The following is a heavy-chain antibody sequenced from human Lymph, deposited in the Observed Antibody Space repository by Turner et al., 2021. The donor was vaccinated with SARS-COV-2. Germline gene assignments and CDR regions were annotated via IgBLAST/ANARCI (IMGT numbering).Heavy chain of an antibody. J-gene: IGHJ4*02. CDR1: GYTFTGYY. V-gene: IGHV1-2*02. CDR3: ARSRDLQSMVRGVDPFDY. D-gene: IGHD3-10*01. CDR2: INTNSGGT. Sequence: VQLVQSGAEVKKPGASVKVSCKASGYTFTGYYMHWVRQATGQGLECMGWINTNSGGTNDAQKFQGRVTRTRDTSISTAYMEMSRLRSDDTAVYYCARSRDLQSMVRGVDPFDYWGQGTLVTVSS.